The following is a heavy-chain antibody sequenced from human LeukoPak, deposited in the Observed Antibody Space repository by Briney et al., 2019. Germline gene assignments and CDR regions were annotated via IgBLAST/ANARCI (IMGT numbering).Heavy chain of an antibody. CDR3: AQDWHSAVTTTPGF. CDR2: ISPTGDST. D-gene: IGHD4-17*01. Sequence: GGSLRLSCAASGFTFRDYVISWVRQAPGKGLEWVSSISPTGDSTYYAGSVRGRFTLSRDNSKNTVYFQMNSLRAEDTAIYYCAQDWHSAVTTTPGFWGQGTMVIVSS. V-gene: IGHV3-23*01. J-gene: IGHJ3*01. CDR1: GFTFRDYV.